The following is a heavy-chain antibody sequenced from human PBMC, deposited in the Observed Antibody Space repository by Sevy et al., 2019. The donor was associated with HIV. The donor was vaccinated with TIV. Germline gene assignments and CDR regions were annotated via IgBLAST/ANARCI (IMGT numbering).Heavy chain of an antibody. Sequence: GGSRRLSCAASGLTFSNYAMNWVRQAPGKGLDWVSTIYGTAGVTYYADSVKGRFTISRDNSKNTLFLQMNSLRAEDTAVYYCAGGRFDSSGSFDAFDIWGQGTMVTVSS. CDR1: GLTFSNYA. D-gene: IGHD3-22*01. V-gene: IGHV3-23*01. CDR2: IYGTAGVT. CDR3: AGGRFDSSGSFDAFDI. J-gene: IGHJ3*02.